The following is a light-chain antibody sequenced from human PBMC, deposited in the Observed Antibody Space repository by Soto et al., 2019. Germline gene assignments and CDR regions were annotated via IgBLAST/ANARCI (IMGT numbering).Light chain of an antibody. V-gene: IGLV2-14*02. CDR3: SSFTSTTTYV. J-gene: IGLJ1*01. CDR2: DVS. CDR1: SSDVGSHDL. Sequence: QSVLTQPASVSGSPGQSIAISCTGTSSDVGSHDLVSWYQQQSGKVPKLIIYDVSSRPSGVSNHFSGSKSGNTASLTISGLQAEDEADYYCSSFTSTTTYVFGTGTKVNVL.